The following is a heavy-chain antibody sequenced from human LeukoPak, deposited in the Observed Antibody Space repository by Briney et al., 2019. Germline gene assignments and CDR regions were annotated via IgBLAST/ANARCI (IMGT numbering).Heavy chain of an antibody. V-gene: IGHV1-69*05. Sequence: GASVKVSCKASGGTFSSYAMSWVRQAPGQGLEWMGRIIPIFGTANYAQKFQGRVTITTDKSTSTAYMELSRLRSEDTAVYYCARERSSGRDSPPDYWGQGTLVTVSS. J-gene: IGHJ4*02. CDR1: GGTFSSYA. CDR2: IIPIFGTA. CDR3: ARERSSGRDSPPDY. D-gene: IGHD6-19*01.